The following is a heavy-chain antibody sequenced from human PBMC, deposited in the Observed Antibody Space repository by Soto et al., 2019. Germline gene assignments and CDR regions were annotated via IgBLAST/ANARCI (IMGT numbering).Heavy chain of an antibody. J-gene: IGHJ6*02. V-gene: IGHV5-10-1*01. CDR2: IDPSDSYT. Sequence: PGESLKISCKGSGYSFTSYWISWVRQMPGKGLEWMGRIDPSDSYTNYSPSFQGHVTISADKSISTAYLQWSSLKASDTAMYYCARSTSVNGYYYYYGMDGWGQGPTVTVAS. CDR3: ARSTSVNGYYYYYGMDG. CDR1: GYSFTSYW. D-gene: IGHD1-26*01.